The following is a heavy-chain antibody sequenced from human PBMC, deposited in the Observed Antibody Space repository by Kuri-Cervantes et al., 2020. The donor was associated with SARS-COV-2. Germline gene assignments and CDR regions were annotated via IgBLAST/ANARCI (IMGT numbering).Heavy chain of an antibody. V-gene: IGHV3-11*06. CDR1: GFTFSDYY. J-gene: IGHJ6*02. CDR3: VRYGMDV. Sequence: GESLKISCAASGFTFSDYYMNWIRQAPGKGLEWVAYVSSDNSYKRYVDSVKGRFTISRDNAKNSLFLQINSLRADDTAVYYCVRYGMDVWGQGTTVTVSS. CDR2: VSSDNSYK.